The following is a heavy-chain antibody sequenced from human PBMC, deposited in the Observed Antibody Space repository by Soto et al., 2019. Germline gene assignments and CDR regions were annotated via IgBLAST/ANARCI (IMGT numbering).Heavy chain of an antibody. Sequence: PSETLSLTCTVSGGSIISYYCCWIRQPPLKVLEGVGYVYYSLSTNYNPSLKSRVTGSLDAAKNRFSLKLNSMTAADTAVYYCYRHNYGSESTYFDYWGQGTLVTVSS. CDR1: GGSIISYY. V-gene: IGHV4-59*08. CDR2: VYYSLST. D-gene: IGHD3-10*01. J-gene: IGHJ4*02. CDR3: YRHNYGSESTYFDY.